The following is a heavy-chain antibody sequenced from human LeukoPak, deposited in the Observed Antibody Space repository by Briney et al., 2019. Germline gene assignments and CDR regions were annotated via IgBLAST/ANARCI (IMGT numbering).Heavy chain of an antibody. V-gene: IGHV2-70*11. CDR1: GFSLRTSGMC. D-gene: IGHD3-22*01. CDR2: IDWDDYK. Sequence: SGPALVKPTQTLTLTCTFSGFSLRTSGMCVNWIRQPPGKALEWLARIDWDDYKYYSTSLKIRLTISKDTSKNQVVLTMTDMDPVDTATYYCARMRSGSTKANFDFWGQGTLVTVSS. CDR3: ARMRSGSTKANFDF. J-gene: IGHJ4*02.